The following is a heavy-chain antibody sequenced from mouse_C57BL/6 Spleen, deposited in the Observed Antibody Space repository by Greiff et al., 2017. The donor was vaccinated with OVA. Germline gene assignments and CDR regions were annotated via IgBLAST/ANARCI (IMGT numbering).Heavy chain of an antibody. J-gene: IGHJ3*01. CDR3: ARNQLGGFAY. CDR1: GYAFSSSW. Sequence: VQLQESGPELVQPGASVKISCKASGYAFSSSWMNWVKQRPGKGLEWIGRIYPGDGDTNYNGKFKGKATLTADKSSSTAYMQLSSLTSEDSAVYFCARNQLGGFAYWGQGTLVTVSA. CDR2: IYPGDGDT. D-gene: IGHD4-1*02. V-gene: IGHV1-82*01.